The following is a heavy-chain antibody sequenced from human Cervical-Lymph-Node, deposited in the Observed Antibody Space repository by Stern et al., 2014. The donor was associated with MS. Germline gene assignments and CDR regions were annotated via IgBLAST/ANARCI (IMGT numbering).Heavy chain of an antibody. J-gene: IGHJ4*02. CDR3: VRHRDSATWPLDY. CDR1: WFIFSVSG. D-gene: IGHD2-21*01. CDR2: IRSKGNNYAT. V-gene: IGHV3-73*01. Sequence: VQLVEFGGGLVQPGGSLKLSCATSWFIFSVSGVHCVLQASGKGLQWVGRIRSKGNNYATAYAASVKGRFTISRDDSNNTAYLQMNNLKTEDTAIYYCVRHRDSATWPLDYWGQGTLVTVSS.